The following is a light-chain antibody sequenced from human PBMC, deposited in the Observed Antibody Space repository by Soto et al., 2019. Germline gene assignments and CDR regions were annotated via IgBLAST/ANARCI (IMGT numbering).Light chain of an antibody. CDR3: NSFTSSGSRGV. CDR2: DVT. Sequence: QSVLTQPASVSGSPGQSITISCTGTSSDIGGYNYVSWYQHHPGKDPKLIIYDVTIRPSGVSTRFSGSKSGNTASLTISGLQAEDEADYYCNSFTSSGSRGVFGGGTQLTVL. J-gene: IGLJ2*01. CDR1: SSDIGGYNY. V-gene: IGLV2-14*03.